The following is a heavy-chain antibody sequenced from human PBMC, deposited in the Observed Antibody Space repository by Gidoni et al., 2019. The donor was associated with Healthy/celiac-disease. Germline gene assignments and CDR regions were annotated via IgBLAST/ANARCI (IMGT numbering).Heavy chain of an antibody. J-gene: IGHJ6*02. V-gene: IGHV3-72*01. CDR1: GFTFSDHY. CDR2: TRNKANSYTT. Sequence: QPGGSLRLSCAASGFTFSDHYMDWVRQAPGKGLEWVGRTRNKANSYTTEYAASVKGRFTIPRDDSKHSLYLQMNSLKTEDTAVYYCARLIVSYYYGMDVWGQGSTVTVSS. D-gene: IGHD3-22*01. CDR3: ARLIVSYYYGMDV.